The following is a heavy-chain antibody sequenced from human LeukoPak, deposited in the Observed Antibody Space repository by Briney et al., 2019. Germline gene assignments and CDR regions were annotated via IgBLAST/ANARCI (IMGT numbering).Heavy chain of an antibody. CDR2: IWYDGSNK. CDR3: AKDRSCSGSSCNVGS. D-gene: IGHD2-2*01. CDR1: GFTFTSYG. J-gene: IGHJ3*01. Sequence: GTSLRLSCAASGFTFTSYGMHWVRQAPGKGLEWVAVIWYDGSNKYYVDSVKGRFTISRDNSKNTLYLQMNSLRAEDTAVYYCAKDRSCSGSSCNVGSWGQGTMVTVSS. V-gene: IGHV3-33*06.